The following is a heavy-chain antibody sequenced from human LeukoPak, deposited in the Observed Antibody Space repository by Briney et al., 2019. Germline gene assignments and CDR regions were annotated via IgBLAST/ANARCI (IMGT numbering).Heavy chain of an antibody. Sequence: SETLPLTCAVSGYSISSGYFWGWVRQPPGKGLEWIGSIFHSGSTYYNPTLKSRVTISVDTSKNQFSLKLSSVTAADTAVYYCARAVSGTPDYWGQGTLVTVSS. D-gene: IGHD6-19*01. CDR2: IFHSGST. CDR1: GYSISSGYF. CDR3: ARAVSGTPDY. V-gene: IGHV4-38-2*01. J-gene: IGHJ4*02.